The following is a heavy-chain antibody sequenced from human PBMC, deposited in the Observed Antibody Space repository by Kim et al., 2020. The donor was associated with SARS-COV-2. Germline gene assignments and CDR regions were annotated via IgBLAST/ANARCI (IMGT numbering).Heavy chain of an antibody. V-gene: IGHV4-61*02. CDR3: ARGPDYYYYGMDV. Sequence: SETLSLTRTVSGGSISSGSYYWSWIRQPAGKGLEWIGRIYTSGSTNYNPSLKSRVTISVDTSKNQFSLKLSSVTAADTAVYYCARGPDYYYYGMDVWGQGTTVTVSS. J-gene: IGHJ6*02. CDR1: GGSISSGSYY. CDR2: IYTSGST.